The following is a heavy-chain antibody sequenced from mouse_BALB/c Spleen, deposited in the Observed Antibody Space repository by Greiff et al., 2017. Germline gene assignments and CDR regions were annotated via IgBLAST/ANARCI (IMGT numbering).Heavy chain of an antibody. CDR3: ARGSYGYDPRYAMDY. CDR2: ISYDGSN. D-gene: IGHD2-2*01. Sequence: EVQVVESGPGLVKPSQSLSLTCSVTGYSITSGYYWNWIRQFPGNKLEWMGYISYDGSNNYNPSLKNRISITRDTSKNQFFLKLNSVTTEDTATYYCARGSYGYDPRYAMDYWGQGTSVTVSS. CDR1: GYSITSGYY. V-gene: IGHV3-6*02. J-gene: IGHJ4*01.